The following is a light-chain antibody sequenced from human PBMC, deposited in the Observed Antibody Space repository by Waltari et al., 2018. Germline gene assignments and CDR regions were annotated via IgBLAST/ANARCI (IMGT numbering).Light chain of an antibody. CDR2: AAS. CDR1: QYIANY. V-gene: IGKV1-39*01. CDR3: QQYYSTPSIT. J-gene: IGKJ5*01. Sequence: DIQMTQSPSSLSTSVGDRVTITCRASQYIANYLHWYQQNPGKAPKLLIYAASSLQSGAPSRFSGRGSGTDFTLTISSLQAEDVAVYYCQQYYSTPSITFGQGTRLEIK.